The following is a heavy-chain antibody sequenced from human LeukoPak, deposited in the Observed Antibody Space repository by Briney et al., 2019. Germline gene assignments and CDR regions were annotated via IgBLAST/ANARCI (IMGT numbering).Heavy chain of an antibody. CDR2: ISAYNGNT. Sequence: GASVKVSCKASGGTFSSYAISWVRQAPGQGLEWMGWISAYNGNTNYAQKLQGRVTMTTDTSTSTAYMELRSLRSDDTAVYYCARVTYLLGSIAARPVRYWGQGTLVTVSS. J-gene: IGHJ4*02. V-gene: IGHV1-18*01. D-gene: IGHD6-6*01. CDR1: GGTFSSYA. CDR3: ARVTYLLGSIAARPVRY.